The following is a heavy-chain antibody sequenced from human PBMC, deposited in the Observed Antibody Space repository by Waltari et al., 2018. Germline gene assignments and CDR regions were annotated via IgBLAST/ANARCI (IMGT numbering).Heavy chain of an antibody. CDR3: ATQDYDILTGYYKDY. J-gene: IGHJ4*02. D-gene: IGHD3-9*01. CDR2: IYHSGST. V-gene: IGHV4-38-2*02. Sequence: QVQLQESGPGLVKPSETLSLTCTVSGYSISSGYYWGWLRQPPGKGLEWIGSIYHSGSTYYNPSLKSRVTISVDTSKNQFSLKLSSVTAADTAVYYCATQDYDILTGYYKDYWGQGTLVTVSS. CDR1: GYSISSGYY.